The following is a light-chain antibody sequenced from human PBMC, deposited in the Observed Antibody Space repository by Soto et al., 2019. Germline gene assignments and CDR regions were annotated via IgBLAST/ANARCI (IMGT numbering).Light chain of an antibody. CDR2: AAS. CDR1: QRVGSD. V-gene: IGKV3-15*01. J-gene: IGKJ2*01. Sequence: EIVMTQSPATLSVSPGGRVTLSCRASQRVGSDLAWYQQKPGQAPRLLIFAASARATGIPARFSGSGSGTEFTLTISSLQSEDFALYYCQHYNNWPPEYTFGQGTKLEIK. CDR3: QHYNNWPPEYT.